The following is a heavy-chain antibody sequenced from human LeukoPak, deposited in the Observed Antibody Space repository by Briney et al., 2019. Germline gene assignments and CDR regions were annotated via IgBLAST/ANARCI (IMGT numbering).Heavy chain of an antibody. V-gene: IGHV4-59*01. CDR3: ARTSIAAAGKIDP. Sequence: SSETLSLTCTVSGGSISSYYWSWIRQPPGKGLEWIGNIYYSGSTNYNPSLKSRVTISVDTSKNQFSLKLSSVTAADTAVYYCARTSIAAAGKIDPWGQETLVTVSS. D-gene: IGHD6-13*01. J-gene: IGHJ5*02. CDR2: IYYSGST. CDR1: GGSISSYY.